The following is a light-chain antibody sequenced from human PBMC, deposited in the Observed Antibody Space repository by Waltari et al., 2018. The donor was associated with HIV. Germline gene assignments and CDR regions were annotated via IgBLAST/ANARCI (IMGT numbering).Light chain of an antibody. CDR3: QSYDSSLSGSGV. CDR1: SSNIGAGYD. V-gene: IGLV1-40*01. J-gene: IGLJ3*02. Sequence: QSVLTQPPSVSGAPGQRVTISCTGSSSNIGAGYDVPWYQQLPGTAPNLLIYGNSNRPSGVPDRFSGSKSGTSASLAITGLQAEDEADYYCQSYDSSLSGSGVFGGGTKLTVL. CDR2: GNS.